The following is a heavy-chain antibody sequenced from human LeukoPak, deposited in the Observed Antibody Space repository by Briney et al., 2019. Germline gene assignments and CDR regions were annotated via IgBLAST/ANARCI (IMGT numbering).Heavy chain of an antibody. CDR1: GGSISSRSYY. CDR3: ARALGYCSGGSCTRGYNWFDP. Sequence: SETLSLTCTVSGGSISSRSYYWGWIRQPPGKGLEWIGSIYYGGSTYYNPSLKSRVTISVDTSMNQFSLKLSFVTTADTAVYYCARALGYCSGGSCTRGYNWFDPWGQGTLVTVPS. V-gene: IGHV4-39*01. CDR2: IYYGGST. J-gene: IGHJ5*02. D-gene: IGHD2-15*01.